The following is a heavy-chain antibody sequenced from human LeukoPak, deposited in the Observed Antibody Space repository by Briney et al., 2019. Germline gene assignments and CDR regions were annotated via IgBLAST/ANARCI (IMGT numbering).Heavy chain of an antibody. Sequence: GGSLRLSCAASGFTFSSYGMHWVRQAPGKGLEWVAVIWYDGSNKYYADSVKGRFTISRDNSKNTLYLQMNSLRAEDTAVYYRARERSPSSRYYYGMDVWGQGTTVTVSS. CDR3: ARERSPSSRYYYGMDV. CDR1: GFTFSSYG. V-gene: IGHV3-33*01. J-gene: IGHJ6*02. D-gene: IGHD6-6*01. CDR2: IWYDGSNK.